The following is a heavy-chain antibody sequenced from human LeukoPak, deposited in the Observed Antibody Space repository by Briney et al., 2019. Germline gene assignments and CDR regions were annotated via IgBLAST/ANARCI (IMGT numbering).Heavy chain of an antibody. CDR1: GFTFSLYS. J-gene: IGHJ4*02. CDR3: AKREDTAMVFDY. CDR2: ISGSGGST. V-gene: IGHV3-23*01. Sequence: GGSLRLSCAGSGFTFSLYSMHWVRQAPGKGLEWVSAISGSGGSTYYADSVKGRFTISRDNSKNTLYLQMNSLRAEDTAVYYCAKREDTAMVFDYWGQGTLVTVSS. D-gene: IGHD5-18*01.